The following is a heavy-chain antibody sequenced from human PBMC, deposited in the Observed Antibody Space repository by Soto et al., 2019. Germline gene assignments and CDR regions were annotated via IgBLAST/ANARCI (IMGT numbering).Heavy chain of an antibody. CDR3: AKGWVVGY. CDR2: ISYDGSNK. Sequence: QVQLVESGGGVVQPGRSLRLSCAASGFTFSSYGMHWVRQAPGKGLEWVAVISYDGSNKYYADSVKGRFTISRDNSKNTLYLPMNSRRAEDTAVYYCAKGWVVGYWGQGTLVTVSS. J-gene: IGHJ4*02. D-gene: IGHD2-2*01. CDR1: GFTFSSYG. V-gene: IGHV3-30*18.